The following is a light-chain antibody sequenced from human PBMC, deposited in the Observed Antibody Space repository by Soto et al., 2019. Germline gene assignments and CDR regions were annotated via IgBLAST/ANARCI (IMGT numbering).Light chain of an antibody. CDR1: QSFSSN. Sequence: EIVMTQSPATLSVSPGERATLSCRASQSFSSNLAWYQQKPGQAPRLLIYGASTRAPGITARFSGSGSGTEFTLTISSLQSEEFAVYYCQQYNKWPPYTLGQGTKLEIK. CDR3: QQYNKWPPYT. CDR2: GAS. J-gene: IGKJ2*01. V-gene: IGKV3-15*01.